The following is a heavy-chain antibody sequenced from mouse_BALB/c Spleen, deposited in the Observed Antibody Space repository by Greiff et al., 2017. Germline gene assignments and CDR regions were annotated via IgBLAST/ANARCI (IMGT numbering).Heavy chain of an antibody. V-gene: IGHV5-6-4*01. D-gene: IGHD2-4*01. J-gene: IGHJ3*01. CDR2: ISSGGSYT. CDR1: GFTFSSYT. CDR3: TRDRDYERVFAY. Sequence: EVKLMESGGGLVKPGGSLKLSCAASGFTFSSYTMSWVRQTPEKRLEWVATISSGGSYTYYPDSVKGRFTISRDNAKNTLYLQMSSLKSEDTAMYYCTRDRDYERVFAYWGQGTLVTVSA.